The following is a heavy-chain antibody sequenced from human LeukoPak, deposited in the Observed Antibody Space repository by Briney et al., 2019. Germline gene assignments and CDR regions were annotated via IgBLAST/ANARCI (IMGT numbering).Heavy chain of an antibody. V-gene: IGHV4-59*01. CDR2: VYHSGRT. D-gene: IGHD3-22*01. CDR1: GGSLRPKY. CDR3: AKMGGHCYDSATYDPNWFDH. Sequence: SETLSLSCTVSGGSLRPKYWSWIRQAPQKGLEWIGYVYHSGRTNVGTSLKSRATISVDMSQNQISLKLTSVTAADTALYYCAKMGGHCYDSATYDPNWFDHWGQGILVTVSS. J-gene: IGHJ5*02.